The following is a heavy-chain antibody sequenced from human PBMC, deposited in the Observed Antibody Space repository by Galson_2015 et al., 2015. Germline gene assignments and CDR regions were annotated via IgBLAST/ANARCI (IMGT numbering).Heavy chain of an antibody. CDR2: INPNGGFT. J-gene: IGHJ4*02. V-gene: IGHV1-46*01. CDR1: GYTFTSYY. CDR3: ARSHGSGNLDY. D-gene: IGHD1-14*01. Sequence: SVKVSCKASGYTFTSYYLHWVRQAPGQGLKWMGMINPNGGFTTYAQKFQGRVTMTRDRSTSTVYMELTNLRSDDTAVYYCARSHGSGNLDYWGQGSLVTVSS.